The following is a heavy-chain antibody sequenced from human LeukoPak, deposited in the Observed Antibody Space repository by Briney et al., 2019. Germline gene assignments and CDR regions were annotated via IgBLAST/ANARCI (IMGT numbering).Heavy chain of an antibody. D-gene: IGHD2-2*01. CDR3: ARALGYCSSTSCPNWFDP. J-gene: IGHJ5*02. V-gene: IGHV3-9*01. Sequence: SLRLSCAASGFTFDDYAMHWARQAPGKGLEWVSGISWNSGSIGYADSVKGRFTISRDNAKNSLYLQMNSLRAEDTALYYCARALGYCSSTSCPNWFDPWGQGTLVTVSS. CDR2: ISWNSGSI. CDR1: GFTFDDYA.